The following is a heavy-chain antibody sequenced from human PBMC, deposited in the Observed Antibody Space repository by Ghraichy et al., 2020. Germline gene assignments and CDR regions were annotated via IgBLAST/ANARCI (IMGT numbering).Heavy chain of an antibody. CDR2: IYYSGST. Sequence: SETLSLTCTVSCGSISSYYWSWIRQPPGKGLEWIGYIYYSGSTNYNPSLKSRVTISVDTSKNQFSLKLSSVTAADTAVYYCARFFGGSGYHNYYYYMDVWGKGTTVTVSS. J-gene: IGHJ6*03. V-gene: IGHV4-59*08. D-gene: IGHD3-22*01. CDR3: ARFFGGSGYHNYYYYMDV. CDR1: CGSISSYY.